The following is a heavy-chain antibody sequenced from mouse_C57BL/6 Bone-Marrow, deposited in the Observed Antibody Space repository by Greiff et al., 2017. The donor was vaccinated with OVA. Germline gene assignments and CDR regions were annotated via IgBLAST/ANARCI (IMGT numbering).Heavy chain of an antibody. CDR3: ARGMVTTRGFDY. CDR1: GYTFTSYW. D-gene: IGHD2-2*01. Sequence: QVQLQQPGAELVMPGASVKLSCKASGYTFTSYWMHWVKQRPGQGLEWIGEIDPSDSYTNYNQKFKGNSTLTVDKSSSTAYMQLSSLTSEDSAVYYCARGMVTTRGFDYWGQGTTLTVSS. CDR2: IDPSDSYT. V-gene: IGHV1-69*01. J-gene: IGHJ2*01.